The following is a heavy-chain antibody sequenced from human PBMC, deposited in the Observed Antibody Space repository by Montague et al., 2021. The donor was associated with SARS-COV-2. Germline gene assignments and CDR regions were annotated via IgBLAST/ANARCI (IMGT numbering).Heavy chain of an antibody. CDR3: ARAGSGSYSLYYYYGMGV. V-gene: IGHV4-59*08. Sequence: SETLSLTCTVSGGSISSYYWSWIRQPPGKGLEWIGYIYYSGSTNYNPSLKSRVTISVDTSKNQFSLKLSSVTAADTAVYYCARAGSGSYSLYYYYGMGVWGQGTTVTVSS. D-gene: IGHD3-10*01. J-gene: IGHJ6*02. CDR2: IYYSGST. CDR1: GGSISSYY.